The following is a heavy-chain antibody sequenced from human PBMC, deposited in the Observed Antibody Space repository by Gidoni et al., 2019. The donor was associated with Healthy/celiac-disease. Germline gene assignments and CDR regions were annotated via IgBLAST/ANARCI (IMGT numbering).Heavy chain of an antibody. J-gene: IGHJ4*02. CDR1: GFTFDDYA. V-gene: IGHV3-9*01. CDR3: AKAARGYSYGYFDY. D-gene: IGHD5-18*01. Sequence: EVQLVESGGGLVQPGRSLRLSCAASGFTFDDYAMHWVRQAPGKGLEWVSGISWNSGSIGYADSVKGRFTISRDNAKNSLYLQMNSLRAEDTALYYCAKAARGYSYGYFDYWGQGTLVTVSS. CDR2: ISWNSGSI.